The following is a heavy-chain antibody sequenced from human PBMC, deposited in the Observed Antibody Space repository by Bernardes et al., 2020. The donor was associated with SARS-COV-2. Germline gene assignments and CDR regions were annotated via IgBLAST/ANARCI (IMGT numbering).Heavy chain of an antibody. D-gene: IGHD2-2*01. CDR2: ISYEGRIQ. Sequence: GGSLRLSCAASGFTFNNFGMHWVRQAPGKGLAWVAVISYEGRIQHYADSVKGRFTISRDSSKNTVYLQMNTLRPEDTAVYYCAKLRSVLWIHPYYNAMDAWGQGTTVTVSS. CDR1: GFTFNNFG. CDR3: AKLRSVLWIHPYYNAMDA. J-gene: IGHJ6*02. V-gene: IGHV3-30*18.